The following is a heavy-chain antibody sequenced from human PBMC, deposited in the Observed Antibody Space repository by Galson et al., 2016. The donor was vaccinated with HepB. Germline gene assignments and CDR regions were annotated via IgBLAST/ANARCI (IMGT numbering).Heavy chain of an antibody. CDR1: GVSINTYY. D-gene: IGHD3-10*01. Sequence: SETLSLTCTVSGVSINTYYWSWLRQPPGKGLEWIGYISHTGSTKYTPSLKNRVFISPDTSKNQFSLGLTSTTAADTAVYYCARLGYYGSGSWYFDLWGRGTLVTVSS. V-gene: IGHV4-59*08. J-gene: IGHJ2*01. CDR2: ISHTGST. CDR3: ARLGYYGSGSWYFDL.